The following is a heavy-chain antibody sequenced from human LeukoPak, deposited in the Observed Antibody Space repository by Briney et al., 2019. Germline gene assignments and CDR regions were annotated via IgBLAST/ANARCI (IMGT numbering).Heavy chain of an antibody. CDR3: AAYARPHYYYYMDV. V-gene: IGHV1-8*01. J-gene: IGHJ6*03. Sequence: VASVKVSCKASGYTFTSYDLNWGRQASGQGLEWMGWMNPNSGNTGYAQKFQGRVTMTRNTSISTAYMELSSLRSEDTAVYYCAAYARPHYYYYMDVWGKGTTVTVSS. CDR1: GYTFTSYD. D-gene: IGHD6-6*01. CDR2: MNPNSGNT.